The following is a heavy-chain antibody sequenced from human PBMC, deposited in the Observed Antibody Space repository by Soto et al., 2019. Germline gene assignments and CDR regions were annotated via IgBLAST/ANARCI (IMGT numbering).Heavy chain of an antibody. CDR2: NIPIFGTA. Sequence: QVQLVQSGAEVKKPGSSVKVSCKASGGTFSSYAISWVRQAPGQGLVWMGGNIPIFGTANYAQKFQGRVTITADESTSIAYMELSSLRSEDTAVYYCARVSAAGYYYYYGMHVWGQGTTVTVSS. D-gene: IGHD6-13*01. J-gene: IGHJ6*02. V-gene: IGHV1-69*01. CDR3: ARVSAAGYYYYYGMHV. CDR1: GGTFSSYA.